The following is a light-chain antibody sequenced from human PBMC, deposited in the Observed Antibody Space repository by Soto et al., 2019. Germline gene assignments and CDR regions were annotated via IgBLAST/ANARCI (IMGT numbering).Light chain of an antibody. CDR2: EVS. Sequence: QSALTQPPSASGSPGQSVTISCTGTSSDVGGCNYVSWYQQHPGKAPKLLIYEVSERPSGVPDRFSGSKSGNTASLTVSGLQAEDEADYYCSSYAGSNNLYVFGTGTKVTVL. CDR3: SSYAGSNNLYV. J-gene: IGLJ1*01. CDR1: SSDVGGCNY. V-gene: IGLV2-8*01.